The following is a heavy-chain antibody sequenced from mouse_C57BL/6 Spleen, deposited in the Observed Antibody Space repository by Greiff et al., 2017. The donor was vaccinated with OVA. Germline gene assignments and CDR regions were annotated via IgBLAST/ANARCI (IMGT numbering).Heavy chain of an antibody. CDR1: GYTFTSYW. V-gene: IGHV1-69*01. D-gene: IGHD1-1*01. CDR3: ARGSGSRAWFAY. J-gene: IGHJ3*01. Sequence: QVQLQQPGAELVMPGASVKLSCKASGYTFTSYWMHWVKQRPGQGLEWIGEIDPSDSYTNYNQKFKGKSTLTVYKSSSTAYMQLSSLTSEDSAVYYCARGSGSRAWFAYWGQGTLVTVSA. CDR2: IDPSDSYT.